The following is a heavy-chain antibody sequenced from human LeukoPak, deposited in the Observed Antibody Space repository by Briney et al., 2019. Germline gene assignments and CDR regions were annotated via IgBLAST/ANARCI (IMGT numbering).Heavy chain of an antibody. CDR2: ISGSGGST. J-gene: IGHJ5*02. D-gene: IGHD2-2*01. CDR1: GFTFTTYA. V-gene: IGHV3-23*01. CDR3: AKALIVPAASWFDP. Sequence: GGSLRLSCSASGFTFTTYAMSWVRQAPGKGLEWVSAISGSGGSTYYADSVKGRFTISRDNSKNTLYLQMTSLRAEDTAVYYCAKALIVPAASWFDPWGQGTLVTVSS.